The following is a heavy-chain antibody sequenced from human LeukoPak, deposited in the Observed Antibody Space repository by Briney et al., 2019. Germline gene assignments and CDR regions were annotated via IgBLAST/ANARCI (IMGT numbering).Heavy chain of an antibody. CDR3: ARVPSALRHYFDY. CDR1: GYSISSGYY. CDR2: IYHSGST. Sequence: SSETLSLTCTVSGYSISSGYYWGWIRQPPGKGLEWIGSIYHSGSTYYNPSLKSRVTISVDTSNNHFSLKLSSVTAADTAVYYCARVPSALRHYFDYWGQGTLVTVSS. V-gene: IGHV4-38-2*02. D-gene: IGHD3-16*01. J-gene: IGHJ4*02.